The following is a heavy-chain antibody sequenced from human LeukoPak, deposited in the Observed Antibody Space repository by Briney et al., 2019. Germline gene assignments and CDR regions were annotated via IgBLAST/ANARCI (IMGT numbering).Heavy chain of an antibody. CDR1: GGSISSYY. V-gene: IGHV4-4*09. Sequence: SETLSLTCTVSGGSISSYYWSWIRQPPGKGLEWIGYIYTSGSTNYNPSLKSRVTISVDTSKNQFSLSLSSVTAADTAVYYCARDAGMFNYWGQGTLVTVSS. CDR3: ARDAGMFNY. J-gene: IGHJ4*02. D-gene: IGHD1-1*01. CDR2: IYTSGST.